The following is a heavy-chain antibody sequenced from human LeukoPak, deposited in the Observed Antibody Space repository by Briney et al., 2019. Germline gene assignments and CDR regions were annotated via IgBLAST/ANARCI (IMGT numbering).Heavy chain of an antibody. Sequence: SETLSLTCTVSDGSISSYYWSWIRQPPGKGLEWIGYIYYSGSTNYNPSLKSRVTISVDTSKNQFSLKLSSVTAADTAVYYCARGLVVPAAMPELDYYYYGMDVWGQGTTVTVSS. J-gene: IGHJ6*02. CDR3: ARGLVVPAAMPELDYYYYGMDV. CDR2: IYYSGST. D-gene: IGHD2-2*01. V-gene: IGHV4-59*01. CDR1: DGSISSYY.